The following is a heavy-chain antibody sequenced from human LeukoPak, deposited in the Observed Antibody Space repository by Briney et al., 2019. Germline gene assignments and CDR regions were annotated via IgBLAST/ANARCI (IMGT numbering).Heavy chain of an antibody. CDR1: GGTFSSYA. Sequence: ASVKVSCKASGGTFSSYAISWVRQAPGQGLEWMGGIIPIFGTANYAQKFQGRVTITADKSTSTAYMELSSLRSEDTAVYYCARVGWYSSSWYYYYGIDVWGKGTTVTVSS. CDR3: ARVGWYSSSWYYYYGIDV. J-gene: IGHJ6*04. D-gene: IGHD6-13*01. CDR2: IIPIFGTA. V-gene: IGHV1-69*06.